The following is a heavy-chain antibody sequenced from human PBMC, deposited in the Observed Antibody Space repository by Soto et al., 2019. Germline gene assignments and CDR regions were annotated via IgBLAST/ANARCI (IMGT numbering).Heavy chain of an antibody. CDR2: ISSSSSTI. CDR1: GFTFSSYS. D-gene: IGHD4-17*01. Sequence: EVQLVESGGGLVQPGGSLRLSCAASGFTFSSYSMNWVRQAPGKGLYCVSYISSSSSTIYYADSVKGRFTISRDNAKNSLYLQMNSLRAEDTAVYYGARYLNYGLFEYWGQGTLVTVSS. CDR3: ARYLNYGLFEY. V-gene: IGHV3-48*01. J-gene: IGHJ4*02.